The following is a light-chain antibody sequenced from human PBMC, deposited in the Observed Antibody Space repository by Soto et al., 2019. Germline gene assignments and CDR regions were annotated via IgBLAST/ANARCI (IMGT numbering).Light chain of an antibody. CDR1: QSLLHSNGYNY. CDR3: LQYLQTPLT. CDR2: LGS. Sequence: DIVMTQSPLSLPVTPGEPASISCRSSQSLLHSNGYNYLDWYLQKPGQSPQLLNYLGSNRASGVPDRFSGSGSGTEFTLKISRVEAEDVVGYYCLQYLQTPLTFGGGTKVEIK. J-gene: IGKJ4*01. V-gene: IGKV2-28*01.